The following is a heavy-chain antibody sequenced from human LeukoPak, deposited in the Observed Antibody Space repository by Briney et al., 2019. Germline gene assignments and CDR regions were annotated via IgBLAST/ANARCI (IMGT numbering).Heavy chain of an antibody. V-gene: IGHV1-46*01. J-gene: IGHJ4*02. CDR3: AREEVGTCSSTSCYVGPVDY. CDR1: GYTFTSYY. D-gene: IGHD2-2*01. Sequence: ASVKVSCKASGYTFTSYYMHWVRQAPGQGPEWVGIINPSGGSTSFAQKFQGRVTMTRDMSTSTVYMELSSLRSEDTAVYYCAREEVGTCSSTSCYVGPVDYWGQGTLVTVSS. CDR2: INPSGGST.